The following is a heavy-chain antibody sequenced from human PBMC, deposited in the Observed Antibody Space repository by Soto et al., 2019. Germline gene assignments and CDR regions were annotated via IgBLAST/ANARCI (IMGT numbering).Heavy chain of an antibody. D-gene: IGHD3-16*02. CDR1: GGSFSIYS. J-gene: IGHJ4*02. CDR2: IIPMFGTA. V-gene: IGHV1-69*06. Sequence: QVHLVQSGAEVKKPGSSVKVSCTASGGSFSIYSITWVRQAPGQGLEWMGGIIPMFGTANYAPGLQGRVTITADKSTTTAYMELTSLRSEDTAVYYCARSYSFGGIIPPTFAYWGQGTLVTVSS. CDR3: ARSYSFGGIIPPTFAY.